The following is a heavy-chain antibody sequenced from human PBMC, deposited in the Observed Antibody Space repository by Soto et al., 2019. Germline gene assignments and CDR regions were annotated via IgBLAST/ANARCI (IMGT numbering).Heavy chain of an antibody. CDR1: CGSISSDYNY. V-gene: IGHV4-30-4*01. CDR3: AGELSNSPEYYDF. CDR2: IYYSGRT. J-gene: IGHJ4*02. D-gene: IGHD6-6*01. Sequence: TSATLSLTCTVSCGSISSDYNYWSWIRQPPGKGLEWIGYIYYSGRTAYNPSLKSRIIISIVTSKNQFSLSLNSLNAADTAVYYSAGELSNSPEYYDFWGLGTLVNVSS.